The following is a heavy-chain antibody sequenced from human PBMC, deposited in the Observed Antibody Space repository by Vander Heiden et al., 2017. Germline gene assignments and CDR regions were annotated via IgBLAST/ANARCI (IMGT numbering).Heavy chain of an antibody. J-gene: IGHJ4*02. D-gene: IGHD2-15*01. CDR3: AREMGGRRYYFDY. Sequence: QSQLQESGPGLVKPSQTLSLTCTFSCGSISSGGYYWSWIRQHPGKGLEWIVYIYYSGSTYYNPSLKSRVTISVDTSKNQFSLKLSSVTAADTAVYYCAREMGGRRYYFDYWGQGTLVTVSS. V-gene: IGHV4-31*03. CDR1: CGSISSGGYY. CDR2: IYYSGST.